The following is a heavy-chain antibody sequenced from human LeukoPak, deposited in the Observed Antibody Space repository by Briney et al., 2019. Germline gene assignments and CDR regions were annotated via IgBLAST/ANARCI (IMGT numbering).Heavy chain of an antibody. J-gene: IGHJ4*02. CDR1: GFTFSRYW. CDR3: VRDNYGVDY. Sequence: GGSLRLSCAASGFTFSRYWMQWVRQAPGQGLVWVSHINSDGSSTTYADSVKGRSTTSRDNAKNTLYLQMNSLRAEDTAVYYCVRDNYGVDYWGQGTLVTVSS. V-gene: IGHV3-74*03. D-gene: IGHD3-10*01. CDR2: INSDGSST.